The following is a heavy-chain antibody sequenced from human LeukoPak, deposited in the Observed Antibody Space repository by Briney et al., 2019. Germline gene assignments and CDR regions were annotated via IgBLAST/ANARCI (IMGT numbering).Heavy chain of an antibody. D-gene: IGHD1-26*01. CDR2: IYYSGNT. Sequence: SETLSLTCTVSGGSISSGGYYWSWIRQHPGKGLEWIGYIYYSGNTNYSPSLKSRVTMSVDTSKNLFSLRVSSVTAADTAVYYCARGRSNYYGMDVWGQGTTVTVSS. CDR3: ARGRSNYYGMDV. J-gene: IGHJ6*02. V-gene: IGHV4-61*08. CDR1: GGSISSGGYY.